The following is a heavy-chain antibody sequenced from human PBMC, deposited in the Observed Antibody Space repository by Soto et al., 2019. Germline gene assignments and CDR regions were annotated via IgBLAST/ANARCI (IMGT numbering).Heavy chain of an antibody. CDR1: GFTFSSYR. Sequence: GGSLRLSCAPSGFTFSSYRMNWVRQAPGKGLEWVSSISSSSYIYYADSVKGRFTISRDNAKNSLYLQMNSLRAEDTAVYYCARDDTPPIEARGGPFDYWGQGTLVTVSS. D-gene: IGHD6-6*01. CDR3: ARDDTPPIEARGGPFDY. V-gene: IGHV3-21*01. J-gene: IGHJ4*02. CDR2: ISSSSYI.